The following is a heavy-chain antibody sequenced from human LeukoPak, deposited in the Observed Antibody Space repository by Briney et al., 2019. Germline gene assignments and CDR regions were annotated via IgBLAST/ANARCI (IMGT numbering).Heavy chain of an antibody. D-gene: IGHD3-3*01. Sequence: ASVKVSCKASGYTFTSYAIHWVRQAPGQRLEWMGWISAGNGNTKYSQNFQGRVTMTRDTSTSTVYMELSSLRSEDTAVYYCARDPVKKTYDFWSGYYGAGWFDPWGQGTLATVSS. CDR1: GYTFTSYA. CDR2: ISAGNGNT. CDR3: ARDPVKKTYDFWSGYYGAGWFDP. V-gene: IGHV1-3*01. J-gene: IGHJ5*02.